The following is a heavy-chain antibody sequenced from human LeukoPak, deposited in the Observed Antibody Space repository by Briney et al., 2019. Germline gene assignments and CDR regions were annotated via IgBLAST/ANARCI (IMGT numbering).Heavy chain of an antibody. CDR3: ARGSGSYPHYDAFDI. V-gene: IGHV3-33*01. D-gene: IGHD1-26*01. CDR2: IWFEGSDT. CDR1: GFTFGSSN. Sequence: GGSLRLSCVASGFTFGSSNMYWVRQAPGQGLEWVALIWFEGSDTYYPDSVRGRFTSSRDNSKTTLYLQMNSLRAEDTAVYYCARGSGSYPHYDAFDIWGQGTMVTVSS. J-gene: IGHJ3*02.